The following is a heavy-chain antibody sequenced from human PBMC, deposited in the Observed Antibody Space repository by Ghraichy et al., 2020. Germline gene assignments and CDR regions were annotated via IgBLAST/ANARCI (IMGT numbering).Heavy chain of an antibody. CDR1: GFTFSSYS. V-gene: IGHV3-21*01. CDR2: INSSSSYI. D-gene: IGHD6-19*01. CDR3: AGDSSSGWSSGEYWYFDL. J-gene: IGHJ2*01. Sequence: GGSLRLSCAASGFTFSSYSMNWVRQAPGKGLEWVSSINSSSSYIYYADSVKGRFTISRDNAKNSLYLQMNSLRAEDTAVYYCAGDSSSGWSSGEYWYFDLWGRGTLVTVSS.